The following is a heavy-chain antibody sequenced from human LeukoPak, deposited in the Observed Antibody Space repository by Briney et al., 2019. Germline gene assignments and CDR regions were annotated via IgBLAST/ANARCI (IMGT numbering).Heavy chain of an antibody. CDR3: ARHRTRPGDFDY. J-gene: IGHJ4*02. V-gene: IGHV4-34*01. Sequence: SETLSLTCAVYGGSFSGYYWSWIRQPPGKGLEWIGEINHSGSTNYNPSLKSRVTISVDTSKNQFSLKLSSVTAADTAVYYCARHRTRPGDFDYWGQGTLVTVSS. D-gene: IGHD6-6*01. CDR1: GGSFSGYY. CDR2: INHSGST.